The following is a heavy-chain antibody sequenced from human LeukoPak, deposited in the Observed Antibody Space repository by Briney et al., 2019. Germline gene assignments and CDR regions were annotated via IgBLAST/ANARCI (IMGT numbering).Heavy chain of an antibody. V-gene: IGHV7-4-1*02. D-gene: IGHD6-13*01. Sequence: ASVKVSCKASGYTFTSYAMNWVRQAPGQGLEWMGWINTNTGNPTYAQGFTGRFVFSLDTSVSTAYLQISSLKAEDTAVYYCARDPLEHGIAAAGLYYYMDVWGKGTTVTVSS. J-gene: IGHJ6*03. CDR1: GYTFTSYA. CDR2: INTNTGNP. CDR3: ARDPLEHGIAAAGLYYYMDV.